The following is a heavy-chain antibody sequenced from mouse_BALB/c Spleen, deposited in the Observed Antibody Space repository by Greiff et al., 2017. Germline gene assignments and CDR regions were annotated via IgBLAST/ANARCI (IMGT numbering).Heavy chain of an antibody. Sequence: VQGVESGPVLVAPSQTLSISCTVSGFSLTSYGVHWVRQPPGKGLEWLGVIWAGGSTNYNSALMSRLSISKDNSKSQVFLKMNSLQTDDTAMYYCARVYGNYDMDYGGQGTAVNGS. CDR3: ARVYGNYDMDY. J-gene: IGHJ4*01. V-gene: IGHV2-9*02. CDR2: IWAGGST. D-gene: IGHD2-10*02. CDR1: GFSLTSYG.